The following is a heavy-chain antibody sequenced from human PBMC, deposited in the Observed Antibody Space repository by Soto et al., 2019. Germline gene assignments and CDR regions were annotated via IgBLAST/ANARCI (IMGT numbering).Heavy chain of an antibody. CDR1: GGSISSSNG. CDR2: IYHSGST. D-gene: IGHD5-18*01. Sequence: SETLSLTCAVSGGSISSSNGWSWVRQPPGKGLEWIGEIYHSGSTNYNPSLKSRVTISVDKSKNQFSLKLSSVTAADTAVYYCARGPHRGYSYGYRYYYGMDVWGQGTTVTVSS. J-gene: IGHJ6*02. CDR3: ARGPHRGYSYGYRYYYGMDV. V-gene: IGHV4-4*02.